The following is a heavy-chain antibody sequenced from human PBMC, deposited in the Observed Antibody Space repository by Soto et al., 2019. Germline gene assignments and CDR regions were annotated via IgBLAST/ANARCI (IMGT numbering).Heavy chain of an antibody. J-gene: IGHJ4*02. CDR1: GSISSSNW. Sequence: PSETLSLTCAVSGGSISSSNWWSWVRQPPGKGLEWLGRIKSKTDGETADYAAPVKGRFTISRDDSENTLYLQMNSLKIEDTAVYYCTTGHFIYTMLGGRDPFDYWGQGTLVTVSS. CDR2: IKSKTDGETA. CDR3: TTGHFIYTMLGGRDPFDY. V-gene: IGHV3-15*01. D-gene: IGHD3-10*01.